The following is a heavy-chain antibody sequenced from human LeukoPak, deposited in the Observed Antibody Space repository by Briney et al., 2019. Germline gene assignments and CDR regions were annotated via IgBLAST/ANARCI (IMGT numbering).Heavy chain of an antibody. D-gene: IGHD3-10*01. Sequence: PSETLSLTCTVSGYSISSGYYWGWIRQPPGKGLEWIGSIYHSGSTYYNPSLKSRVTISLDTSKNRFSLNLNSVTAADTAVYYCARGIRVRGDFNINNWFDPWGQGTLVSVSS. J-gene: IGHJ5*02. CDR2: IYHSGST. V-gene: IGHV4-38-2*02. CDR3: ARGIRVRGDFNINNWFDP. CDR1: GYSISSGYY.